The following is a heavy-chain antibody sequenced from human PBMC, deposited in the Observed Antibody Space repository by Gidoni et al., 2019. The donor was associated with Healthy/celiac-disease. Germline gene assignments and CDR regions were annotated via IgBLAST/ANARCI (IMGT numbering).Heavy chain of an antibody. J-gene: IGHJ4*02. CDR1: GFTFSSSA. V-gene: IGHV3-23*01. D-gene: IGHD4-4*01. CDR2: ISGSGGST. Sequence: EVQLLESGGGLVQPGGSLRLSCSAPGFTFSSSAMSWVRQAPGKGLEWVSAISGSGGSTYYADSVKGRFTISRDNSKNTLYLQMNSLRAEDTAVYYCAYSNYRWGFDYWGQGTLVTVSS. CDR3: AYSNYRWGFDY.